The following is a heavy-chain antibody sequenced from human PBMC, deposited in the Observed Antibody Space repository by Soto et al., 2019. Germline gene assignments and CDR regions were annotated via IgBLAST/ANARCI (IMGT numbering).Heavy chain of an antibody. D-gene: IGHD1-26*01. CDR3: ARAALNGASYFDL. J-gene: IGHJ4*02. V-gene: IGHV3-74*01. CDR2: IKSDGTII. Sequence: GGSLRLSCASSVFTLSPYWMHWVRQAPGKGLVWVSRIKSDGTIINYADSVKGRATISRDNARNTLYLQVGSLRAEDTALYYCARAALNGASYFDLWGQGTLVTVSS. CDR1: VFTLSPYW.